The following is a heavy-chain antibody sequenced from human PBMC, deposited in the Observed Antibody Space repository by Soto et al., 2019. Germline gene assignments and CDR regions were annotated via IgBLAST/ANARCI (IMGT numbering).Heavy chain of an antibody. J-gene: IGHJ6*02. CDR3: ARGDLVVIVPAAISGCMDV. Sequence: QVRHVQSGAEVKKPGASVKVSCKAAAYTFTSYCIHWVRQAPGQSLEWMGWINAGNGDTKYSQNFQGRVTITRDTSTSTTYMELSSLRSEDTAVYYCARGDLVVIVPAAISGCMDVWGQGTTVTVSS. V-gene: IGHV1-3*01. CDR1: AYTFTSYC. CDR2: INAGNGDT. D-gene: IGHD2-2*01.